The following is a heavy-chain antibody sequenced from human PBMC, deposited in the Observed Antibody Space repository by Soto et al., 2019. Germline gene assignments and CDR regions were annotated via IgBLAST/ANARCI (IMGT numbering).Heavy chain of an antibody. V-gene: IGHV3-72*01. CDR1: GFTFSDHY. CDR3: ARSSS. J-gene: IGHJ5*02. CDR2: SRNKDNSYTT. Sequence: PGGSLRLSCVGSGFTFSDHYLDWVRQAPGKGLEWVGRSRNKDNSYTTEYAASVKGRFSISRDDSKNSLYLQMDSLKTEDTAVYYCARSSSWGQGSLVTVSS.